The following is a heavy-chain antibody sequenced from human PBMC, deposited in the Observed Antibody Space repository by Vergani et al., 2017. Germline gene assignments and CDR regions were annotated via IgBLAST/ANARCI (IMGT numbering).Heavy chain of an antibody. CDR3: ATGRYCTNGVCSTYYYYMDV. Sequence: QVQLQESGPGLVKPSETLSLTCAVSGYSISSGYYWGWIRQPPGKGLEWIGSIYHSGSTYYNPSLKSRVTISVDTSKNQFSLKLSSVTAADTAVYYCATGRYCTNGVCSTYYYYMDVWGKGTTVTVSS. CDR1: GYSISSGYY. D-gene: IGHD2-8*01. CDR2: IYHSGST. V-gene: IGHV4-38-2*01. J-gene: IGHJ6*03.